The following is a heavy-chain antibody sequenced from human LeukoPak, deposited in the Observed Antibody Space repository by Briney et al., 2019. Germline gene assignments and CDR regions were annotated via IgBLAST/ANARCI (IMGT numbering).Heavy chain of an antibody. Sequence: GGSLRLSCAASGLRFSDYYVSWIRQAPGKGLQWVSYISSGGDIMHYADSVKGRFTSSRDNAKNSRYLEMNSLGAEDTAVYYCGNNLIGAGEYFQQWGQGTLVTVSS. CDR3: GNNLIGAGEYFQQ. J-gene: IGHJ1*01. V-gene: IGHV3-11*01. CDR2: ISSGGDIM. CDR1: GLRFSDYY. D-gene: IGHD2/OR15-2a*01.